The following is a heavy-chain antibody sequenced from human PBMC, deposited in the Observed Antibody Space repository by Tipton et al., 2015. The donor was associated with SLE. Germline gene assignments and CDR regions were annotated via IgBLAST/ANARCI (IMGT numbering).Heavy chain of an antibody. J-gene: IGHJ1*01. CDR2: ISAYNGNT. CDR3: ARFRPSRTKTITIFEH. CDR1: GYAFTSYG. Sequence: QLVQSGAEVKKPGASVKVSCKASGYAFTSYGISWVRQAPGQGLEWMGWISAYNGNTNYAQKLQGRVTMTTDTSTSTAYMELRSLRSDDTAVYYCARFRPSRTKTITIFEHWGQGTLVTVSS. V-gene: IGHV1-18*01. D-gene: IGHD3-3*01.